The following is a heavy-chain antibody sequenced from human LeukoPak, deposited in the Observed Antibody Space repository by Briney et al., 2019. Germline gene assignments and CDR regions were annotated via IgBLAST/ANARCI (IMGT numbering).Heavy chain of an antibody. J-gene: IGHJ3*02. CDR3: TRGITGHYRSLGGFAFDI. V-gene: IGHV4-59*11. CDR2: FYYDGST. CDR1: GASITQHY. Sequence: PSETLSLTCTVSGASITQHYWSWIRQPPGKGLECIGYFYYDGSTKYTSSVRSRVTILVDTSKNQFTLNLRSVSAADTAKYYCTRGITGHYRSLGGFAFDIWGQGTMVAVSS. D-gene: IGHD3-16*01.